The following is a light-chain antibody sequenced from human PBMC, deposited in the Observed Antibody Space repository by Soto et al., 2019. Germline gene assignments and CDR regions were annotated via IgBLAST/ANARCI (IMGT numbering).Light chain of an antibody. CDR3: QQSYYFPRT. J-gene: IGKJ1*01. Sequence: DILMTPSPSYLSASVGDRVTITCQASQTINNYLSWYQQKPGKAPKVLIYAASSLQSGVPSRFSGSGSGTDFTLTITSLQPEDFATYYCQQSYYFPRTFGQGTKVDIK. V-gene: IGKV1-39*01. CDR1: QTINNY. CDR2: AAS.